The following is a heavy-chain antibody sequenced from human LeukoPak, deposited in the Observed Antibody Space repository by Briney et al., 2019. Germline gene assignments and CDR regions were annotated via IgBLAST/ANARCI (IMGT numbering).Heavy chain of an antibody. CDR1: VGTFSSYA. D-gene: IGHD1-26*01. CDR2: IIPIFGTA. CDR3: ARYPLGATQSFDY. Sequence: SVKVSCKASVGTFSSYAISWVRQAPGQGLEWMGGIIPIFGTANYAQKFQGRVTITADESTSTAYMELSSLRSEDTAVYYCARYPLGATQSFDYWGQGTLVTVSS. V-gene: IGHV1-69*13. J-gene: IGHJ4*02.